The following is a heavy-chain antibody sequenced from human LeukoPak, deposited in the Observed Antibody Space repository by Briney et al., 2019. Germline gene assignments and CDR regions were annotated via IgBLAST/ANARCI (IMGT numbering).Heavy chain of an antibody. CDR2: INPNSGGT. D-gene: IGHD3-3*01. V-gene: IGHV1-2*02. Sequence: ASVKVSCKASGYTFTGYYMHWVRQAPGQGLEWMAWINPNSGGTNYAQKFQGRVTMTRDTSISTAYMELSRLRSDDTAVYYCAVDFWSGYSDPYYFDYWGQGTLVTVSS. J-gene: IGHJ4*02. CDR3: AVDFWSGYSDPYYFDY. CDR1: GYTFTGYY.